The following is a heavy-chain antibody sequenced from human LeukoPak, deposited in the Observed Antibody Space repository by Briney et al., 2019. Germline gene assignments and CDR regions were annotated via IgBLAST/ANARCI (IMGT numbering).Heavy chain of an antibody. CDR3: ARDGGDVVPSYAFDI. Sequence: GGSLRLSCAASGFTFGSYAMNWVRQAPGKGLEWVSSISSGSSFIYYADSVKGRFTISRDNAKNSLYLQMNSLRVEDTAIYYCARDGGDVVPSYAFDIWGQGTMVTVSS. J-gene: IGHJ3*02. CDR2: ISSGSSFI. V-gene: IGHV3-21*01. CDR1: GFTFGSYA. D-gene: IGHD2-2*01.